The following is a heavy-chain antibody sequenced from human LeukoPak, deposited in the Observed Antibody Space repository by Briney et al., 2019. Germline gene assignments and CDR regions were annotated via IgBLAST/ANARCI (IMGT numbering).Heavy chain of an antibody. CDR1: GYTFTGYY. V-gene: IGHV1-2*04. J-gene: IGHJ4*02. CDR3: ARDLGVDTAMIFDY. CDR2: INPNSGGT. D-gene: IGHD5-18*01. Sequence: ASVKVSCKASGYTFTGYYMHWVRQAPGQGLEWMGWINPNSGGTNYAQKFQGWVTMTRDTSISTAYMELSRLRSDDTAVYYCARDLGVDTAMIFDYWGQGTLVTVSS.